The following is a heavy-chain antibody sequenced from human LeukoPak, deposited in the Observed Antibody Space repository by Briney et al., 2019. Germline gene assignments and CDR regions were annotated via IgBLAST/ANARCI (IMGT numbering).Heavy chain of an antibody. V-gene: IGHV4-4*07. Sequence: PSETLSLTCTVSGGSLSSYYWSWIRQPSGKGLEWIGRIYTSWSTNYNPSLTSQGPMSVDMSKNQFSLKLSSVTAADTAVYYCARQDRFWSGKGCCVPWGQGPLVTDSS. CDR1: GGSLSSYY. D-gene: IGHD3-3*01. CDR2: IYTSWST. J-gene: IGHJ5*02. CDR3: ARQDRFWSGKGCCVP.